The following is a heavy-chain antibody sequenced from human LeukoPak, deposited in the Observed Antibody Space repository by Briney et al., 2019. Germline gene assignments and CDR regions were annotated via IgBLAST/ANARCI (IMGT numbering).Heavy chain of an antibody. J-gene: IGHJ4*02. D-gene: IGHD6-19*01. CDR2: ISYDGSDK. V-gene: IGHV3-30*02. Sequence: GGSLRLSCAASGLTFNNFGLHWVRQAPGKGLEWVAFISYDGSDKNCVDSVQGRFTISRDNSKNTLYLQMNSLRVDDTAVYYCVKDLHSGWSFDYWGQGILVTVSS. CDR3: VKDLHSGWSFDY. CDR1: GLTFNNFG.